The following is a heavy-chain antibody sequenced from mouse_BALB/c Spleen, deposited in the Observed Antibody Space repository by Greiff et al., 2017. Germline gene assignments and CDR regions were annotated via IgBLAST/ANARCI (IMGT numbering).Heavy chain of an antibody. D-gene: IGHD2-10*02. CDR3: ARSLYGNYAMDY. J-gene: IGHJ4*01. CDR1: GYTLSSYW. V-gene: IGHV1-9*01. Sequence: VQLQQSGAELMKPGASVKISCKATGYTLSSYWIEWVKQRPGQGLEWSGEILPGSGSTNYNEKFNGKATFTADTSSKTAYMQRSSLTSEDSAVYYCARSLYGNYAMDYWGQGTSVTVSS. CDR2: ILPGSGST.